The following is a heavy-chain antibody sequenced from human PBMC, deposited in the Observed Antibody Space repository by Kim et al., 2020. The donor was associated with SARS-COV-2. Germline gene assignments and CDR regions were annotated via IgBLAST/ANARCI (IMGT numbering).Heavy chain of an antibody. D-gene: IGHD3-16*01. Sequence: TAYADAVEGRFTISRDNAKNTLYLEMNSVRADDTAVYYCAVLRGSATPFDYWGQGTLVTVSS. CDR2: T. J-gene: IGHJ4*02. CDR3: AVLRGSATPFDY. V-gene: IGHV3-74*03.